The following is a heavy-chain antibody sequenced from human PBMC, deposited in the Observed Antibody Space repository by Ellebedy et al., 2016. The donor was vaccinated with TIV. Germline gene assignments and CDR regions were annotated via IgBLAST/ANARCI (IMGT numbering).Heavy chain of an antibody. V-gene: IGHV1-2*02. CDR1: GYTFSDYG. CDR3: AISPNQYFFDY. J-gene: IGHJ4*02. CDR2: ITPNNGGT. D-gene: IGHD3-9*01. Sequence: ASSVKVSCKTSGYTFSDYGISWVRQAPGQGLEWMGWITPNNGGTNYAQKFRGRVTMTRDTSINTAYMELSTLTSDDTAVYYCAISPNQYFFDYWGKGTLVTVSS.